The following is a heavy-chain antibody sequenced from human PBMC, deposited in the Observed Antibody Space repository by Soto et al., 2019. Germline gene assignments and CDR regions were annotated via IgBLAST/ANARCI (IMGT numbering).Heavy chain of an antibody. V-gene: IGHV4-59*01. CDR3: ARGITMVRGVIMPPDY. Sequence: SETLSLTCTVSGGSISSYYWSWIRQPPGKGLEWIGYIYYSGSTNYNPSLKSRVTISVDTSKNQFSLKLSSVTAADTAVYYCARGITMVRGVIMPPDYWGQGTLVTAPQ. CDR2: IYYSGST. D-gene: IGHD3-10*01. CDR1: GGSISSYY. J-gene: IGHJ4*02.